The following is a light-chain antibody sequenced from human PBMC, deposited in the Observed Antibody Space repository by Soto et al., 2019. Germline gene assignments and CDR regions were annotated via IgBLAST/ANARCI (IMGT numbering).Light chain of an antibody. V-gene: IGKV1-39*01. Sequence: DIQMTQSPSSLSASVGDRVTITCRASQSISSYLNWYQQKPGKAPKLLIYAVFSLQGGVPSRFSGSGSGTDFTLTISSLQPEDFAAYFCQQNYSPPYTFGQGTKLEIK. J-gene: IGKJ2*01. CDR1: QSISSY. CDR3: QQNYSPPYT. CDR2: AVF.